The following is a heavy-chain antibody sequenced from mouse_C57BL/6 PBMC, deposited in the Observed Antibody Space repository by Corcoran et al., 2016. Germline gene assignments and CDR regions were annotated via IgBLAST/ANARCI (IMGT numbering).Heavy chain of an antibody. CDR1: GYTFTDYY. CDR3: ARNFPAWFAY. J-gene: IGHJ3*01. Sequence: EVQLQQSGPELVKPGASVKISCKASGYTFTDYYMNWVKQSHGKSLEWIGDINPNNGGTSYNQKFKGKATLTVDKSSSTAYMELRSLTSEDSAVYYCARNFPAWFAYWGQGTLVTVSA. CDR2: INPNNGGT. V-gene: IGHV1-26*01.